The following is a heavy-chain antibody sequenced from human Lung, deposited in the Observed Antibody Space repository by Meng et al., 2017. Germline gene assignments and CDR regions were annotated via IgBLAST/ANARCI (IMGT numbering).Heavy chain of an antibody. CDR3: ARGPTTMAHDFDY. Sequence: QVQVQQWGARLVKPSETLSLTCVVSGGSFSDYYWGWIRQPPGKGLEWIGEINHSGSTNYNPSLESRATISVDTSQNNLSLKLSSVTAADSAVYYCARGPTTMAHDFDYWGQGTLVTVSS. J-gene: IGHJ4*02. D-gene: IGHD4-11*01. CDR2: INHSGST. CDR1: GGSFSDYY. V-gene: IGHV4-34*01.